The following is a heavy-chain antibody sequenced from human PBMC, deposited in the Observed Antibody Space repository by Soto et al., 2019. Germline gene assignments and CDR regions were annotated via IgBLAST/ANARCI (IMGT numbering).Heavy chain of an antibody. CDR2: INHSGST. J-gene: IGHJ4*02. D-gene: IGHD3-3*01. Sequence: QVQLQQWGAGLLKPSETLSLTCAVYGGSFSGYYWSWIRQPPGKGLEWIGEINHSGSTNYNPSLKSLVTISVDTSKNQFSLKLSSVTAADTAVYYCARPYYDFWSGYYDYWGQGTLVTVSS. CDR3: ARPYYDFWSGYYDY. CDR1: GGSFSGYY. V-gene: IGHV4-34*01.